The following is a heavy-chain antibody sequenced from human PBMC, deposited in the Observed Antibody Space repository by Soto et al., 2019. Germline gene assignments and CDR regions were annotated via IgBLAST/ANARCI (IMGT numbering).Heavy chain of an antibody. CDR3: AKDRLTAKKDTIFGVVIMSGGSQDAFDI. CDR1: GFTFSSYA. D-gene: IGHD3-3*01. V-gene: IGHV3-23*01. Sequence: GGSLRLSCAASGFTFSSYAMSWVRQAPGKGLEWVSAISGSGGSTYHANSVKGRFTISRDNSKNTLYLQMNSLRAEDTAVYYCAKDRLTAKKDTIFGVVIMSGGSQDAFDIWGQGTMVTVSS. CDR2: ISGSGGST. J-gene: IGHJ3*02.